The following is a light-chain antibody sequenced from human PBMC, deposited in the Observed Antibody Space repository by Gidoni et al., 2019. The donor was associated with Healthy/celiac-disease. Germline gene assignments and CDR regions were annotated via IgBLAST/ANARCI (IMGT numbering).Light chain of an antibody. V-gene: IGKV1-5*03. CDR1: QSISSW. CDR2: KAS. J-gene: IGKJ3*01. Sequence: DIQLTQSPSTLSASVGDRVTITCRASQSISSWLAWYQQKPGNAPKLLIYKASSLESGVPSRFSGSGSGTEFTLTISSLQPDDFATYYCQQYNSYPLTFGPGTKVDIK. CDR3: QQYNSYPLT.